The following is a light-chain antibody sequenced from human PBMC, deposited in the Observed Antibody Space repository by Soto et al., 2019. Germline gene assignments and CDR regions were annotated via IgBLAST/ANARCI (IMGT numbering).Light chain of an antibody. CDR1: QSISNY. V-gene: IGKV1-39*01. CDR3: QQSESTPYT. J-gene: IGKJ2*01. Sequence: DIQMTQSPSSLSASVGDRVTITCRASQSISNYLNWYQQKPGKAPNLLIYDASSLLSGVPSRFSGSGSGTDFTLTISSLQPEDFSIYYCQQSESTPYTFGQGTKLEIK. CDR2: DAS.